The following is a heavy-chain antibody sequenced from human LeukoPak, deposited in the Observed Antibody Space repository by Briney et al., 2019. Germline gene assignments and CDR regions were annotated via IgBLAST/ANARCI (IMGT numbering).Heavy chain of an antibody. J-gene: IGHJ4*02. CDR1: GYTLTELS. CDR2: FDPEDGET. Sequence: VASVKVSCKVSGYTLTELSMHWVRQAPGKGLEWMGGFDPEDGETIYAQKFQGRVTMTTDTSTSTAYMELRSLRSDDTAVYYCASTGYYGSGSPSAFDYWGQGTLVTVSS. CDR3: ASTGYYGSGSPSAFDY. V-gene: IGHV1-24*01. D-gene: IGHD3-10*01.